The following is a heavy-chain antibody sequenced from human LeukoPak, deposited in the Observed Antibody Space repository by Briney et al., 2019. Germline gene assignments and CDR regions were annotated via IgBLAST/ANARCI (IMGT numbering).Heavy chain of an antibody. D-gene: IGHD2-2*01. CDR1: GFTFSSYA. CDR3: ARGSQLLRFDY. J-gene: IGHJ4*02. CDR2: IPGSGGST. Sequence: GGSLRLSCAASGFTFSSYAMSWVRQAPGKGLEWVSAIPGSGGSTYYADSVKGRFTISRDNAKNSLYLQMNSLRAEDTAVYYCARGSQLLRFDYWGQGTLVTVSS. V-gene: IGHV3-23*01.